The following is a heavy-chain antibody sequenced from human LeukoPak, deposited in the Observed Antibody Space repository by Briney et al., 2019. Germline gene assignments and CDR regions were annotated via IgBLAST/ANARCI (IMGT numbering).Heavy chain of an antibody. CDR2: IYPGDSDT. D-gene: IGHD6-13*01. V-gene: IGHV5-51*01. CDR3: ASPGIAAAGPFDY. Sequence: GESLKISFKGSGSRFTSYWIGWGRRMPGKGLEWMGIIYPGDSDTRYSPSFQAQVTISADKSISTAYLQWSSLKASDTAMYYCASPGIAAAGPFDYWGQGTLVTVSS. CDR1: GSRFTSYW. J-gene: IGHJ4*02.